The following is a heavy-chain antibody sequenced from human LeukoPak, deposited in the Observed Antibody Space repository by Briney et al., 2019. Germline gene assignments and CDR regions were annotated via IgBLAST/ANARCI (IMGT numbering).Heavy chain of an antibody. CDR1: GFTFSTYA. D-gene: IGHD2-8*02. V-gene: IGHV3-23*01. J-gene: IGHJ4*02. Sequence: GGSLRLSCAASGFTFSTYAMSWVRQAPGKGLEWVSTITSGDNTYYADSVKGRFTTSRDNSKNTLYLQMNSLRAEDTAVYHCASRGHVLGYFDYWGQGTLVTVSS. CDR3: ASRGHVLGYFDY. CDR2: ITSGDNT.